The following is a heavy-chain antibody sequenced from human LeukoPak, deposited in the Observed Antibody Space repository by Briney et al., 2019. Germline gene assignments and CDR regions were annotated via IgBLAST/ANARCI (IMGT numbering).Heavy chain of an antibody. D-gene: IGHD1-26*01. J-gene: IGHJ3*02. CDR3: ARDRYSGSYSSLTDAFDI. CDR2: INAGSGNT. V-gene: IGHV1-3*01. CDR1: GYTYTSYA. Sequence: ASVKVSCKASGYTYTSYAMHWVRQAPGQRLEWMGWINAGSGNTKYSQKFQGRVTITRDTSASTAYMELSSLRSDDTAVYYCARDRYSGSYSSLTDAFDIWGQGTMVTVSS.